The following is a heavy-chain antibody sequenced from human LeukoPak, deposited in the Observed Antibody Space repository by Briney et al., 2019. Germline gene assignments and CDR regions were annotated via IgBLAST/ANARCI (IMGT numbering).Heavy chain of an antibody. V-gene: IGHV1-2*02. J-gene: IGHJ4*02. CDR1: GYTFNRYY. D-gene: IGHD3-10*01. CDR3: ARVQVLLWFGIDY. CDR2: INPNSGGT. Sequence: GASVKVSCKASGYTFNRYYMHWVRQAPGQGLEWMGWINPNSGGTNYAQKFQGRVTMTRDTSISTAYMELSRLRSDDTAVYYCARVQVLLWFGIDYWGQGTLVTVSS.